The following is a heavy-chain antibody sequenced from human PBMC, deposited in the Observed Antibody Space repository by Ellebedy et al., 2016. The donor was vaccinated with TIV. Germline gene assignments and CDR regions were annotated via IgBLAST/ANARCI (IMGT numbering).Heavy chain of an antibody. CDR1: GYTFTDYF. J-gene: IGHJ4*02. CDR2: INPNSGGT. CDR3: ARVRPLSGSWGF. D-gene: IGHD1-26*01. V-gene: IGHV1-2*02. Sequence: ASVKVSCKASGYTFTDYFVHWVRQAPGQGLEWMGWINPNSGGTTYAQKFQGRVTITRDTSSSTAYVELSRLKSDDTAMYYCARVRPLSGSWGFWGQGTLVTVSS.